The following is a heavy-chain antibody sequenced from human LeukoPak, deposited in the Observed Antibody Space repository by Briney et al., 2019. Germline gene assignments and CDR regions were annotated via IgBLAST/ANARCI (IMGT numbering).Heavy chain of an antibody. V-gene: IGHV3-30*02. CDR2: IRYDGSEK. D-gene: IGHD6-13*01. J-gene: IGHJ4*02. CDR3: AKDRKVSSYYFDD. CDR1: AFTFNSFG. Sequence: GGSLRLSCAASAFTFNSFGMHWVRQAPGKGLEWVAFIRYDGSEKYYADSVRGRFTISRDNYRNTLSLQLNSLRPEDTAIYYCAKDRKVSSYYFDDWGQGTLVTVSS.